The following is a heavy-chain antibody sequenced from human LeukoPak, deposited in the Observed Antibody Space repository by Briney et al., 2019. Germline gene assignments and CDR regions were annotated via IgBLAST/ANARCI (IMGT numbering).Heavy chain of an antibody. CDR1: GFTFSSSA. V-gene: IGHV3-23*01. J-gene: IGHJ4*02. CDR3: VKGGRLQPDDY. D-gene: IGHD4-11*01. Sequence: GGSLRLSCAASGFTFSSSAMGWVRQAPGKGLEWVSTISDTGHSTYYADSLKGRFTISRDNSKNTLYLQLNSLRAEDTAMYYCVKGGRLQPDDYWGQGTLVTVSS. CDR2: ISDTGHST.